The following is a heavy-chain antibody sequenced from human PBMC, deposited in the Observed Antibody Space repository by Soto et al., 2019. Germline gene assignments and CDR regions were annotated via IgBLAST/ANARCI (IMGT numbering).Heavy chain of an antibody. D-gene: IGHD3-10*01. V-gene: IGHV1-69*04. J-gene: IGHJ5*02. CDR2: IIPILGIA. Sequence: SVKVSCKASGGTFSSYTISWVRQAPGQGLEWMGRIIPILGIANYAQKFQGRVTITADKSTSTAYMELSSLRSEDTAVYYCARDPMVRGFNWFDPWGQGTLVTAPQ. CDR1: GGTFSSYT. CDR3: ARDPMVRGFNWFDP.